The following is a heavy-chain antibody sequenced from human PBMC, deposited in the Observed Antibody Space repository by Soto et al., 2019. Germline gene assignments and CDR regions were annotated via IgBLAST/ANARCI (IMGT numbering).Heavy chain of an antibody. CDR3: VREIIDSCDSSGYPDS. CDR1: GGSINTYNNY. V-gene: IGHV4-30-4*01. Sequence: QVQLQESGPGLVKPSQTLSLTCTVSGGSINTYNNYWSWIRQPPGKGLEWIGYVYYSGSTHYNPSLKSRVTMSIDTSKNQFSLNLTSVIAADTAVYYCVREIIDSCDSSGYPDSWGQGTLVTVSP. CDR2: VYYSGST. J-gene: IGHJ4*02. D-gene: IGHD3-22*01.